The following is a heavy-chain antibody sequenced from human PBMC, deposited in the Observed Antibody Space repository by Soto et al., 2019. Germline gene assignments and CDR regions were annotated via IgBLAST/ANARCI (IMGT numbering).Heavy chain of an antibody. D-gene: IGHD6-19*01. CDR1: GFTFSSYS. CDR3: ARDIAVADALWYYYGMDV. J-gene: IGHJ6*02. Sequence: EVQLVESGGGLVKPGGSLRLSCAASGFTFSSYSMNWVRQAPGKGLEWVSSISSSSSYIYYADSVKGRFTISRDNAKNSLYLQMNSLRAEDTAVYYCARDIAVADALWYYYGMDVWGQGTTVTVSS. V-gene: IGHV3-21*01. CDR2: ISSSSSYI.